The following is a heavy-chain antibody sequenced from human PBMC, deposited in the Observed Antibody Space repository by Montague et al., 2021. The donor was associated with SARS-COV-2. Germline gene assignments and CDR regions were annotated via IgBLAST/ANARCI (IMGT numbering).Heavy chain of an antibody. CDR3: AKGGPLIWNKPDY. D-gene: IGHD1/OR15-1a*01. CDR2: INQDGSEK. J-gene: IGHJ4*02. V-gene: IGHV3-7*01. Sequence: SRRLSLSASGFRFGNYWMSWVRQAPGKGLEWVANINQDGSEKYYVGSVRGRFTISRDNARNSLFLQMDSLRADDTAVYYRAKGGPLIWNKPDYWGQGTLVAVSS. CDR1: GFRFGNYW.